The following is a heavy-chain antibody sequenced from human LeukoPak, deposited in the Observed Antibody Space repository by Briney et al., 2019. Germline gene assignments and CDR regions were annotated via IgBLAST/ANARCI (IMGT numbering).Heavy chain of an antibody. V-gene: IGHV1-24*01. J-gene: IGHJ3*02. CDR3: ARYLAVAGLTYPIEDAFDI. CDR2: FDPEDGET. Sequence: GASVKVSCKVSGYTLTELSMHWVRQAPGKGLEWMGGFDPEDGETIYAQKFQGRVTMTEDTSTDTAYMELSRLRSDDTAVYYCARYLAVAGLTYPIEDAFDIWGQGTMVTVSS. CDR1: GYTLTELS. D-gene: IGHD6-19*01.